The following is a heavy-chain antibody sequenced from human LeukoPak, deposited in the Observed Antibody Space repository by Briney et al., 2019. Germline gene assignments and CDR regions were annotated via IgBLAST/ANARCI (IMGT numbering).Heavy chain of an antibody. CDR1: GFTFGDYA. D-gene: IGHD3-22*01. CDR3: TRGGYYDSSGLYYFDY. J-gene: IGHJ4*02. V-gene: IGHV3-49*04. Sequence: GGSLRLSCTASGFTFGDYAMSWVRQAPGKGLEWVGFIRSKAYGGTTEYAASVKGRFTISRDDSKSIAYLQMNSLKTEDTAVYFCTRGGYYDSSGLYYFDYWGQGTLVTVSS. CDR2: IRSKAYGGTT.